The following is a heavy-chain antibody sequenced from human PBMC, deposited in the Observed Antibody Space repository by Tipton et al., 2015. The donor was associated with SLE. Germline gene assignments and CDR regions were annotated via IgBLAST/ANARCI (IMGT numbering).Heavy chain of an antibody. J-gene: IGHJ4*02. Sequence: TLSLTCTVSGGSISNYYWSWIRQSPGKGLEWIGYIYYSGHTDYNPSLKSRVTLSVDTSKSQFSFSLRLSSVTAADTAVYFCTRRDTSKWRFDYWGQGTLVTVSS. CDR1: GGSISNYY. CDR2: IYYSGHT. V-gene: IGHV4-59*12. CDR3: TRRDTSKWRFDY. D-gene: IGHD2-2*01.